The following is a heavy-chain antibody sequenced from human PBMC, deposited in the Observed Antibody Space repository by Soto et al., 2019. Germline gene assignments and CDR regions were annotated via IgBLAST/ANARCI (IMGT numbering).Heavy chain of an antibody. V-gene: IGHV3-48*02. CDR3: ASLRYFDWSAFDY. CDR1: GFTFSSYS. Sequence: GGSLRLSCAASGFTFSSYSMNWVRQAPGKGLEWVSYISSSSSTIYYAASVKGRFTISRDNAKNSLYLQMNSLRDEDTAVYYCASLRYFDWSAFDYWGQGTLVTVSS. D-gene: IGHD3-9*01. J-gene: IGHJ4*02. CDR2: ISSSSSTI.